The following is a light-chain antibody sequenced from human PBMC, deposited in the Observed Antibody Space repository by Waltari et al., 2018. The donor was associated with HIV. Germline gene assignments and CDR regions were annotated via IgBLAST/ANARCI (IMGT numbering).Light chain of an antibody. J-gene: IGLJ3*02. Sequence: QSALTQPPSVSGSLGQSVTISCTGTSSDIGAYNRVSWYQQSPGTAPKLRIYEVTHRPSGVRGRFSGSKSGNSASLTISGLQADDEADYYCSSYTTSSTWVFGGGTKLTVL. CDR3: SSYTTSSTWV. CDR2: EVT. V-gene: IGLV2-18*02. CDR1: SSDIGAYNR.